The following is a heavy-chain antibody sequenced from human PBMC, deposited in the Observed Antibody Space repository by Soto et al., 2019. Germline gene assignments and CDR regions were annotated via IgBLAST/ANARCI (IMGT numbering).Heavy chain of an antibody. J-gene: IGHJ4*02. V-gene: IGHV4-31*03. D-gene: IGHD6-6*01. CDR3: ARASSSSSAADY. CDR2: IYDSESA. CDR1: GESISSGGYY. Sequence: QVQLQESGPGLVKPSQTLSLTCSVSGESISSGGYYWSWIRHHPGKGLEWIGYIYDSESAYYNPSLKSRVXXXMXXSKNHFAMRLSSVTAADTAVYYCARASSSSSAADYCGQGTLAPVSS.